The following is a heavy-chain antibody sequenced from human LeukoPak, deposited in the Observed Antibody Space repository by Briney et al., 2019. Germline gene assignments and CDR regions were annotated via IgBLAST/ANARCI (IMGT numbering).Heavy chain of an antibody. CDR3: TTDGRFGRFDY. J-gene: IGHJ4*02. V-gene: IGHV3-15*01. D-gene: IGHD2-15*01. CDR2: IKSKTDGGTT. Sequence: TGGSLRLSCVASGFIFSNAWMSWVRQAPGKGLEWVGRIKSKTDGGTTDYAAPVKGRFTISRDDSKNTLYLQMNSLKIEDTDVYFCTTDGRFGRFDYWGQGALVTVSS. CDR1: GFIFSNAW.